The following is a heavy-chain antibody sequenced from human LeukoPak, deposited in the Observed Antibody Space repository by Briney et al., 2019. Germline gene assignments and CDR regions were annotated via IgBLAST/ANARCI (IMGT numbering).Heavy chain of an antibody. J-gene: IGHJ4*02. CDR2: ISASGGSS. CDR3: AKDRITGTPYYFDY. D-gene: IGHD1-20*01. V-gene: IGHV3-23*01. Sequence: GGSLRLSCAASGFTFSSYAMSWVRQAPGKGLEWVLGISASGGSSYYADSVKGRFTISRDNSKNTLYLQMDSLRAEDTAVYYCAKDRITGTPYYFDYWGQGTLVTVSS. CDR1: GFTFSSYA.